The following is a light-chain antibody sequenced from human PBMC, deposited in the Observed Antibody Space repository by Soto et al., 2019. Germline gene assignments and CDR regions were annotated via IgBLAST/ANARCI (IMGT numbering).Light chain of an antibody. J-gene: IGLJ2*01. V-gene: IGLV2-14*01. CDR2: EVT. Sequence: QSVLTQPASVSGSPGQSITISCTGASSGGDSVSWYQQHPGKATKLIIYEVTNRPSGVSNRVSGSKSDHTASLTISGLQAEDEADYYCSSYTVASTLDVVFGGGTKLTVL. CDR1: SSGGDS. CDR3: SSYTVASTLDVV.